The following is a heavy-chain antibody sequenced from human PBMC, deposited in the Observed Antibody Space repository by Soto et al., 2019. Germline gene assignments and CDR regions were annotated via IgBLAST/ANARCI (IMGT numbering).Heavy chain of an antibody. V-gene: IGHV5-10-1*01. J-gene: IGHJ4*02. CDR2: IDPTDSYT. D-gene: IGHD5-12*01. CDR3: ARHPISGGYNSVRIDS. Sequence: PGESLKIPCQVSGYTFSTYWIVWVRQMPGKALEWMGQIDPTDSYTKYSPSFQGHVTISVDKSVSAAYLQWSSVKASDTAIYYCARHPISGGYNSVRIDSWGQGTLVTVSS. CDR1: GYTFSTYW.